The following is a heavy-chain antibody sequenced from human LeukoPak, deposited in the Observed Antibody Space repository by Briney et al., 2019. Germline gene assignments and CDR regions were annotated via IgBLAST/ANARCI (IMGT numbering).Heavy chain of an antibody. CDR1: GFTVSSNY. CDR3: ARRIQGMAPYYFDY. Sequence: TGGSLRLSCAASGFTVSSNYMSWVRQAPRKGLEWVSVIYSGGSTYYADSVKGRFTISRDNAKNTLYLQMNSLRAEDTAVYYCARRIQGMAPYYFDYWGQGTLVTVSS. V-gene: IGHV3-66*01. J-gene: IGHJ4*02. CDR2: IYSGGST. D-gene: IGHD5-24*01.